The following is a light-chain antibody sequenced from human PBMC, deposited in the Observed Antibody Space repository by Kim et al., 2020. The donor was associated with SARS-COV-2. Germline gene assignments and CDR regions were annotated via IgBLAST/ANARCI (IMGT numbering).Light chain of an antibody. Sequence: VAPGKPARITCGGNNIGSKSVHWYQQQPGQAPVLVIYYDSDRPSGIPERFSGSNSGNTATLTISRVEAGDEADYYCQVWDSSSDHVFGTGTKVTVL. CDR2: YDS. V-gene: IGLV3-21*04. CDR1: NIGSKS. CDR3: QVWDSSSDHV. J-gene: IGLJ1*01.